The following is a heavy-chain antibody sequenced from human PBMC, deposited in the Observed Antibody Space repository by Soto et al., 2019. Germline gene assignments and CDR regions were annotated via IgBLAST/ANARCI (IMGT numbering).Heavy chain of an antibody. CDR2: IVVGSGNT. D-gene: IGHD3-16*02. V-gene: IGHV1-58*01. Sequence: SVKVSCKASGFTFSNSAVQWVRQARGQRLEWLGWIVVGSGNTNYAQKFQDRVTISRDMSTSTAYMDLGSLRSEDTAVYYCARAKPLGGVWGSFRPPEWFDFWGQGTLVTVSS. J-gene: IGHJ4*02. CDR1: GFTFSNSA. CDR3: ARAKPLGGVWGSFRPPEWFDF.